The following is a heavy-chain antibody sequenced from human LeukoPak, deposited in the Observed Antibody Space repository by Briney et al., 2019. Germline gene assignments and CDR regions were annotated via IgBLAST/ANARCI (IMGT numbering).Heavy chain of an antibody. V-gene: IGHV1-69*04. CDR1: GGTFSSYA. D-gene: IGHD2-15*01. Sequence: GSSVTVSCKASGGTFSSYAISWVRQAPGQGLEWMGRIIPILGIANYAQKFQGRVTITADKSTSTAYMELSSLRSEDTAVYYCAREGPLGYCSGGSCYWFDPWGQGTLVTVSS. J-gene: IGHJ5*02. CDR3: AREGPLGYCSGGSCYWFDP. CDR2: IIPILGIA.